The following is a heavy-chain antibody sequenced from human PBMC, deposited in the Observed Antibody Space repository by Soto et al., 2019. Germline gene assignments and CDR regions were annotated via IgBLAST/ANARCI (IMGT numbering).Heavy chain of an antibody. J-gene: IGHJ4*02. CDR2: IYHSGST. V-gene: IGHV4-4*02. Sequence: SETLSLTCAVSGGSISSSNWWSWVRQPPGKGLEWIGEIYHSGSTNYNPSLKSRVTISVDKSKNQFSLKLSSVTAADTAVYYCARRDTYYYDSSGYYLAYWGQGTLVTVSS. CDR3: ARRDTYYYDSSGYYLAY. CDR1: GGSISSSNW. D-gene: IGHD3-22*01.